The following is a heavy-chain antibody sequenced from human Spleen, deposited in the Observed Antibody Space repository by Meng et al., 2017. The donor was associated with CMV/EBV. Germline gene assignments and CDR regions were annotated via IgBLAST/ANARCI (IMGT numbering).Heavy chain of an antibody. J-gene: IGHJ4*02. V-gene: IGHV1-18*01. D-gene: IGHD6-19*01. Sequence: PSVKVSCKASGYTFTSYDINWVRQATGQGLEWLGWISDNNDTTNYAHNFQGRVTMTTDTSTTTAYMELRSLRYDDTAVYYCARDNRIEWMAAPDYWGQGTLVTVSS. CDR2: ISDNNDTT. CDR1: GYTFTSYD. CDR3: ARDNRIEWMAAPDY.